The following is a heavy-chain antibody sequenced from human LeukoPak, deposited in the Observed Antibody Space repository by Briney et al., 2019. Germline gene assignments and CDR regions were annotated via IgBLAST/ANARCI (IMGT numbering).Heavy chain of an antibody. Sequence: GASVKISCKASGYTFTGYYMHWVRQAPGQGLEWVGWINPNSGGTNYAQKFQGRVTMTRDTSISTAYMERSRLRSDDTAVYYCARGYSSSSGYYYYYMDVWGKGTTVTVSS. D-gene: IGHD6-6*01. CDR3: ARGYSSSSGYYYYYMDV. V-gene: IGHV1-2*02. CDR2: INPNSGGT. CDR1: GYTFTGYY. J-gene: IGHJ6*03.